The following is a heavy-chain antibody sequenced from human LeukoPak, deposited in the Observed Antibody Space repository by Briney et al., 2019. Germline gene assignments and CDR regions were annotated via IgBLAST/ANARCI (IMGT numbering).Heavy chain of an antibody. D-gene: IGHD3-22*01. J-gene: IGHJ4*02. CDR1: GGTFSSYA. CDR3: ASDNYDSSGYYLTHFDY. Sequence: VASVKVSCKASGGTFSSYAISWVRQAPGQGLEWMGGIIPIFGTANYAQKFQGRVTITTDESTSTAYMELSSLRSEDTAVYYCASDNYDSSGYYLTHFDYWGQGTLVTVSS. V-gene: IGHV1-69*05. CDR2: IIPIFGTA.